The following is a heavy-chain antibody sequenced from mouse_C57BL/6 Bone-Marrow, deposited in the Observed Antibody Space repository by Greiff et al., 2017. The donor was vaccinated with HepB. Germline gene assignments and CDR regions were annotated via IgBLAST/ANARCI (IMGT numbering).Heavy chain of an antibody. J-gene: IGHJ1*03. CDR1: GFTFSSYG. Sequence: EVKLVESGGDLVKPGGSLKLSCAASGFTFSSYGMSWVRQTPDKRLEWVATISSGGSYTYYPDSVKGRFTISRDNAKNTLYLQMSSLKYEDTAMYCCARQGYYGNYDFDVWGTGTTVTVSS. V-gene: IGHV5-6*01. CDR2: ISSGGSYT. D-gene: IGHD2-1*01. CDR3: ARQGYYGNYDFDV.